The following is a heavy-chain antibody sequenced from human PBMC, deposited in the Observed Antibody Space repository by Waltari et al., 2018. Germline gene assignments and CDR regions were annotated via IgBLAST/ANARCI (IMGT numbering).Heavy chain of an antibody. D-gene: IGHD3-3*01. J-gene: IGHJ6*02. CDR2: ISGSGGST. CDR3: AKGWGDLGVFGVVILTGDYYYGMDV. V-gene: IGHV3-23*01. Sequence: EVQLLESGGGLVQPGGSLRLSCAASGFTFSSYAMSWVRQAPGKGLEWVSAISGSGGSTYYADSVKGRFTISRDNSKNTLYLQMNSLRAEDTAVYYCAKGWGDLGVFGVVILTGDYYYGMDVWGQGTTVTVSS. CDR1: GFTFSSYA.